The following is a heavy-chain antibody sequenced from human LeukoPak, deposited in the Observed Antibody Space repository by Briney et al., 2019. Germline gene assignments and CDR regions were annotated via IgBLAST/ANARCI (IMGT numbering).Heavy chain of an antibody. Sequence: ASVKVSCKASGYTFTSYGISWVRQAPGQGLEWMGWISAYNGNTNYAQKLQGRVTMATDTSTSTAYMELRSLRSDDTAVYYCAREDYYDSCGPIRHFDYWGQGTLVTVSS. J-gene: IGHJ4*02. CDR3: AREDYYDSCGPIRHFDY. D-gene: IGHD3-22*01. V-gene: IGHV1-18*01. CDR2: ISAYNGNT. CDR1: GYTFTSYG.